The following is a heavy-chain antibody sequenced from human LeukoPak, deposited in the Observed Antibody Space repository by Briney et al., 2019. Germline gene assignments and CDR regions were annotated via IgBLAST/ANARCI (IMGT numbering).Heavy chain of an antibody. Sequence: GGSLRLSCAPSGFTLSSYAMTWVRQAPGKGLEWVSAITGGGDTTYYAGSVKGRFTISRDNSKNTLYLQMNNLRAEDTAIYYCAKAGNYDILTGYYLDYWGQGTLVTVSS. CDR1: GFTLSSYA. D-gene: IGHD3-9*01. V-gene: IGHV3-23*01. CDR2: ITGGGDTT. J-gene: IGHJ4*02. CDR3: AKAGNYDILTGYYLDY.